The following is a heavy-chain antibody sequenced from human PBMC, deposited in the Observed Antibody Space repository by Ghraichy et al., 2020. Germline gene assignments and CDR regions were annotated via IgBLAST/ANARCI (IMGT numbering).Heavy chain of an antibody. CDR3: VRDKYMDV. CDR2: ISTTTSSM. J-gene: IGHJ6*03. Sequence: GGSLRLSCAASGFTFRTYSMIWVRQAPGKGLEWVSSISTTTSSMFYADSVKGRFTISRDNAENSLYLQMNSLRPEDTAVYYCVRDKYMDVWGKGTTVTVSS. CDR1: GFTFRTYS. V-gene: IGHV3-21*01.